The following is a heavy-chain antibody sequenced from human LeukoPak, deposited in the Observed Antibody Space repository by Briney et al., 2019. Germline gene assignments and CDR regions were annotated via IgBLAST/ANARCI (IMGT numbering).Heavy chain of an antibody. V-gene: IGHV4-59*12. CDR1: GGSITSDH. Sequence: SETLSLTGTVSGGSITSDHWNWIRQPPGKGLEWSGCIYYSGSTYYNPSLKSRVTISVDMSKNQFSLKLSSVTAADTAVYYCARDDRSGSYYGPFDYWGQGTLVTVSS. CDR3: ARDDRSGSYYGPFDY. D-gene: IGHD3-10*01. CDR2: IYYSGST. J-gene: IGHJ4*02.